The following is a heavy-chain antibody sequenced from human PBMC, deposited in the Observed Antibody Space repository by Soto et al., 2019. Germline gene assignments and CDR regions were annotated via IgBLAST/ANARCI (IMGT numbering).Heavy chain of an antibody. CDR2: IRSKAYGGTT. Sequence: GGSLRLSCTASGFTFGDYAMSWFRQAPGKGLEWVGFIRSKAYGGTTEYAASVKGRFTISRDDSKSIAYLQMNSLKTEDTAVYYCTRYCSGGSCYREDYLRRDYWGQGTLVTVSS. J-gene: IGHJ4*02. D-gene: IGHD2-15*01. V-gene: IGHV3-49*03. CDR1: GFTFGDYA. CDR3: TRYCSGGSCYREDYLRRDY.